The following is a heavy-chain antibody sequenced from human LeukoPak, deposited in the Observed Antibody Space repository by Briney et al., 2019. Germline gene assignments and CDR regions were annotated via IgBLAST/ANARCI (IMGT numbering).Heavy chain of an antibody. CDR2: INPNSGGT. CDR1: GYTFTGYY. J-gene: IGHJ3*02. V-gene: IGHV1-2*02. Sequence: GASVKVSCKASGYTFTGYYMHWVRQAPGQGLEWMGWINPNSGGTNYAQKLQGRVTMTTDTSTSTAYMELRSLRSDDTAVYYCARLLGYCSGGSCYGRAFDIWGQGTMVTVSS. CDR3: ARLLGYCSGGSCYGRAFDI. D-gene: IGHD2-15*01.